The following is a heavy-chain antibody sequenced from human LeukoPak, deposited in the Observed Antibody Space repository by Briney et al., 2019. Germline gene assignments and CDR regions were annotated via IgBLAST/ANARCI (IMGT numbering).Heavy chain of an antibody. CDR2: INHSGST. CDR3: ARGRYGDYERYFDY. V-gene: IGHV4-34*01. J-gene: IGHJ4*02. CDR1: GGSFRGYY. Sequence: PSETLSLTCAVYGGSFRGYYWSWIRQPPGKGLEWIGEINHSGSTNYNPSLKSRVTISVDTSKNQFSLKLSSVTAADTAVYSCARGRYGDYERYFDYWGQGTLVTVSS. D-gene: IGHD4-17*01.